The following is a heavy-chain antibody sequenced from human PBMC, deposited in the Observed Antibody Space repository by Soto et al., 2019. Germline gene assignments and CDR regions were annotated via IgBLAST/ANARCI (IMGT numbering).Heavy chain of an antibody. CDR1: GASVDSGGYY. J-gene: IGHJ4*02. Sequence: QVQLQESGPGLVKTSQTLTLTCTVSGASVDSGGYYWTWIRQRPGKGLEWVGYIYYRGNTFYNPYLKGRLTISLDTSKNQFSLKLTSVTAADTAVYSCARDTAMTGAARYDYWGQGTLVTVSS. CDR3: ARDTAMTGAARYDY. CDR2: IYYRGNT. D-gene: IGHD6-25*01. V-gene: IGHV4-31*03.